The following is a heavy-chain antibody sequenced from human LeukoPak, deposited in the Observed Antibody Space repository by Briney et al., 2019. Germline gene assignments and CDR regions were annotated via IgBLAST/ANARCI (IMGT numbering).Heavy chain of an antibody. Sequence: SETLSLTCTVSGGSISSYYWNWIRQPPGKGLEWIGYIYYSGTTNYNPSLKSRVTISVDTSKNQFSRKLSSVTAADTAVYYCARLTSTWWTFDDWGQGTLVTVSS. CDR1: GGSISSYY. CDR3: ARLTSTWWTFDD. CDR2: IYYSGTT. D-gene: IGHD2-2*01. V-gene: IGHV4-59*08. J-gene: IGHJ4*02.